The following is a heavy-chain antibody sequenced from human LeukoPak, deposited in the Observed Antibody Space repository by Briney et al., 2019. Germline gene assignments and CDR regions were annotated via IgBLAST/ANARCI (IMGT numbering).Heavy chain of an antibody. Sequence: PGGSLRLSCAASGFTFNNHALTWLRQAPGRGLEWVSSLSGSGIQTYYADSVKGRFTISRDNSKNTLYLQMNSLRSDDTAVYYCARVAAGFDFIPLDHWGQGTLVTVSS. CDR2: LSGSGIQT. J-gene: IGHJ4*02. CDR3: ARVAAGFDFIPLDH. D-gene: IGHD5-12*01. V-gene: IGHV3-23*01. CDR1: GFTFNNHA.